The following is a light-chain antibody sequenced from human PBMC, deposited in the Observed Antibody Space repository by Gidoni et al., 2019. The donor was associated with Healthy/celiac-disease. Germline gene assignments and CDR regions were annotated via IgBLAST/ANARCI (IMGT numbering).Light chain of an antibody. CDR1: QGISSY. CDR2: AAS. J-gene: IGKJ2*01. Sequence: DIQLTQSPSFLSASGGDRVNITCRASQGISSYLAWYQQKPGKAPKRLIYAASTWQSGVPSRFSGSGSGTEFTLTISSLQPEDFATYDCQQLNSYPGYTFXQXTKLEIK. V-gene: IGKV1-9*01. CDR3: QQLNSYPGYT.